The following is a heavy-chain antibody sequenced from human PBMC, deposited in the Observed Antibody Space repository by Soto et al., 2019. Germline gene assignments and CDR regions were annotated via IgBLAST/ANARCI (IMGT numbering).Heavy chain of an antibody. CDR1: GASISSYN. D-gene: IGHD6-13*01. Sequence: SSETLSLTCSVSGASISSYNWNWVRQSAGKGPEWVGRLNIAGTINYNPSLKSRITMSMDTSKNQISLHLRSVTAADTAMYYCARDRGEYTSSWFWYFSHWGHGTLVTVS. CDR3: ARDRGEYTSSWFWYFSH. J-gene: IGHJ2*01. CDR2: LNIAGTI. V-gene: IGHV4-4*07.